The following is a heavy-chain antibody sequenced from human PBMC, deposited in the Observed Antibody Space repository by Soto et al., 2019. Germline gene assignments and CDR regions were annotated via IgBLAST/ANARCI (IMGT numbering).Heavy chain of an antibody. D-gene: IGHD3-10*01. Sequence: QVQLQESGPGLVKPSQTLSLTCTVSGGSISSGGYYWSWIRQHPGKGLEWIGYIYYSGSTYYNPSPKSRITISVDTSKNQFSLKLSSVTAADTAVYYCARGYYYGSGSAPNWFDPWGQGTLVTVSS. V-gene: IGHV4-31*03. J-gene: IGHJ5*02. CDR3: ARGYYYGSGSAPNWFDP. CDR2: IYYSGST. CDR1: GGSISSGGYY.